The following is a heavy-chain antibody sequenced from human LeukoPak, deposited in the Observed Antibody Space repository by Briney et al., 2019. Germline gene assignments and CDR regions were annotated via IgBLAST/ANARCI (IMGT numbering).Heavy chain of an antibody. D-gene: IGHD3-22*01. V-gene: IGHV3-53*01. CDR1: GFTLNSNY. CDR3: ARSQGGTMSLRHFDL. CDR2: INRGGNA. J-gene: IGHJ2*01. Sequence: GGSLRLSCAPCGFTLNSNYMHWVRQAPGKGLEWFSYINRGGNAYYADSVKGRFTISRDNSKNMLYLQMNSLSAEDTAVYYCARSQGGTMSLRHFDLWGRGTLVTVSS.